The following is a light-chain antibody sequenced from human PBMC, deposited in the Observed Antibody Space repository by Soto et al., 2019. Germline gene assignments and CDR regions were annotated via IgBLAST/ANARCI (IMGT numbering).Light chain of an antibody. CDR3: QQSYSTPRWT. CDR1: QSISSY. Sequence: DIQMTQSSSSLSAFVGDRVTITCRASQSISSYLNWYQQRPGKAPKLLIYAASSLQSGVPSRFSGSGSGTDFTLTISSLQPEDFATYYCQQSYSTPRWTFGQGTKVDIK. CDR2: AAS. J-gene: IGKJ1*01. V-gene: IGKV1-39*01.